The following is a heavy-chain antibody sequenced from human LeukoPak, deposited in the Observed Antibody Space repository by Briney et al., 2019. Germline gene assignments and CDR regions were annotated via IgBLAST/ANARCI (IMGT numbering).Heavy chain of an antibody. Sequence: GGSLRLSCAASGFTFSRYAMNWVRQAQGKELEWVSSISGSGGNTYYADSVKGRFTISRDNSKNTMYLQMNSLRAEDTALYYCAKSLPERPLDLWAQRTLDSV. D-gene: IGHD6-25*01. V-gene: IGHV3-23*01. J-gene: IGHJ5*02. CDR2: ISGSGGNT. CDR1: GFTFSRYA. CDR3: AKSLPERPLDL.